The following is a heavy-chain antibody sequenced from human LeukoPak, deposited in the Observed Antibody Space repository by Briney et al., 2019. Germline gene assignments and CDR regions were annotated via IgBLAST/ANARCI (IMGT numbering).Heavy chain of an antibody. Sequence: GGSLRLSCAASVFTFSNAWMSWVRQAPGKGLEWVGRIKSKTDGGTTDYAARVKGRFTISREDSKNTLYLQMNSLKTEDTAVYYXTTQXSDYGDYWFDPWGQGTLVTVSS. V-gene: IGHV3-15*01. D-gene: IGHD4-17*01. CDR2: IKSKTDGGTT. CDR1: VFTFSNAW. J-gene: IGHJ5*02. CDR3: TTQXSDYGDYWFDP.